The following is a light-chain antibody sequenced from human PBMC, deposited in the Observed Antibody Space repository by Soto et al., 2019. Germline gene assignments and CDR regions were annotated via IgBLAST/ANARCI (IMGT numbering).Light chain of an antibody. V-gene: IGKV3-11*01. CDR3: QQRSNWPRT. CDR2: DVS. J-gene: IGKJ5*01. Sequence: ESVRTQSKGSLYRSPGERATLSCRASQSVSSYYLAWYQQKPGQAPRLLIYDVSNRATGIPAMFSGRGSGTDFTLTFSRLEPEDFPVYSCQQRSNWPRTFAQGTRLEIK. CDR1: QSVSSY.